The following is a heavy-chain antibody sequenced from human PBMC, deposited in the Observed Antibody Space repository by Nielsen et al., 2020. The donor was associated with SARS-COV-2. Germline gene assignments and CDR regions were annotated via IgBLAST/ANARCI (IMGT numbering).Heavy chain of an antibody. V-gene: IGHV4-34*01. CDR2: INHSGST. J-gene: IGHJ6*02. CDR1: GGSFSGYY. D-gene: IGHD3-10*01. CDR3: ARALPRVTYYYYGMDV. Sequence: SETLSLTCAVYGGSFSGYYWSWIRQPPGKGLEWIGEINHSGSTNYNPSLKSRVTISVDTSKNQFSLKLSSVTAADTAVYYCARALPRVTYYYYGMDVWGQGTTVTVSS.